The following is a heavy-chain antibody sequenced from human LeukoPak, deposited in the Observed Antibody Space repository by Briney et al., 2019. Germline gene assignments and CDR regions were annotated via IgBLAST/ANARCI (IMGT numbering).Heavy chain of an antibody. V-gene: IGHV3-21*01. D-gene: IGHD3-22*01. Sequence: PGGSLRLSCAASGFTFSSYSMNWVRQAPGKGLEWVSSISSSSSYIYYADSVKGRFTISRDNAKNSLYLQMNSLRAEDTAVYYCARDLKLLTTGDYWGQGTLVTVSS. J-gene: IGHJ4*02. CDR3: ARDLKLLTTGDY. CDR2: ISSSSSYI. CDR1: GFTFSSYS.